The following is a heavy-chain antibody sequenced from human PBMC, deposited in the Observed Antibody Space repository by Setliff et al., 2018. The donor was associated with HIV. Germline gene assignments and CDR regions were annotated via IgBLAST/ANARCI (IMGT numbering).Heavy chain of an antibody. V-gene: IGHV1-8*01. CDR3: ARGVGAAGDY. CDR1: GYTFASKH. D-gene: IGHD1-26*01. Sequence: ASVKVSCKASGYTFASKHINWVRQATGQGLEWLGWMDPSSAATGYAQKFQGRVTLTRDTSINTAYMELSSLTSDDTAVYYCARGVGAAGDYWGQGTQVTVSS. CDR2: MDPSSAAT. J-gene: IGHJ4*02.